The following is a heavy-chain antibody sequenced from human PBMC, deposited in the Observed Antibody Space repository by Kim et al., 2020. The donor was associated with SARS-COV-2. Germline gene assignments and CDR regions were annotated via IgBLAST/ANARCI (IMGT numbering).Heavy chain of an antibody. D-gene: IGHD3-10*01. V-gene: IGHV1-46*01. CDR3: ARFPKLQAGEYYFDY. J-gene: IGHJ4*02. CDR2: INPSGGST. CDR1: GYTFTSYY. Sequence: ASVKVSCKASGYTFTSYYMHWVRQAPGQGLEWMGIINPSGGSTSYAQKFQGRVTMTRDTSTSTVYMELSSLRSEDTAVYYCARFPKLQAGEYYFDYWGQGTLVTVSS.